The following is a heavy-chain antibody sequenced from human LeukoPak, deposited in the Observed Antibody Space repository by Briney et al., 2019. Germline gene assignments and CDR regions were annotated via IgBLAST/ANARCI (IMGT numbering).Heavy chain of an antibody. V-gene: IGHV4-59*01. J-gene: IGHJ4*02. CDR3: AREGYDSSGYHGRFDY. CDR1: GGSISSYY. D-gene: IGHD3-22*01. Sequence: PSETLSLTCTVSGGSISSYYWSWIRQPPGKGLEWIGYIYYSGSTNYNPSLKSRVTISVDTSKDQFSLKLSSVTAADTAVYYCAREGYDSSGYHGRFDYWGQGTLVTVSS. CDR2: IYYSGST.